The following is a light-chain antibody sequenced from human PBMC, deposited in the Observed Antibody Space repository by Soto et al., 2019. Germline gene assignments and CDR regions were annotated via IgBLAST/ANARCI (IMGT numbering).Light chain of an antibody. V-gene: IGKV3-15*01. J-gene: IGKJ4*02. Sequence: EIVMTQSPVTLSVSPGERATLSCRASQSVGSNLAWYQQKPGQAPRLLISWASIRESGVPDRFSGSGSGTHFTLTFDSLEAEDGAIDDCKHYYDAPRTYGGGTRLEIK. CDR3: KHYYDAPRT. CDR2: WAS. CDR1: QSVGSN.